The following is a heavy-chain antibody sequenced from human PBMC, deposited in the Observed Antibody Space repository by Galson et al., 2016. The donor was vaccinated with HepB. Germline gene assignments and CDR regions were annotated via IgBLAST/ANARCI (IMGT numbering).Heavy chain of an antibody. D-gene: IGHD1-1*01. CDR1: GFTFSIHD. CDR2: IETAGET. J-gene: IGHJ6*04. Sequence: SLRLSCAASGFTFSIHDMHWVRQATGKGLEWVSAIETAGETYYPDSVKGRFTISRENAKNSLYLQMNDLGAGDTAVYYCARGKSLLTMPWNYGLDVWGKGTAVTVSS. CDR3: ARGKSLLTMPWNYGLDV. V-gene: IGHV3-13*01.